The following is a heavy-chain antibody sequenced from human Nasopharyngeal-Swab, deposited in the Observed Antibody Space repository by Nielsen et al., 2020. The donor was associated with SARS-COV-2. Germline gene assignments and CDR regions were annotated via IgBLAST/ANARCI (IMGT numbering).Heavy chain of an antibody. CDR3: ARRPNRSSTSCSYYYYYMDV. D-gene: IGHD2-2*01. J-gene: IGHJ6*03. CDR2: IYYSGST. Sequence: WIRQPPGKGLEWIGSIYYSGSTYYNPSLKSRVTISVDTSKNQFSLKLSSVTAADTAVYYCARRPNRSSTSCSYYYYYMDVWGKGTTVTVSS. V-gene: IGHV4-39*01.